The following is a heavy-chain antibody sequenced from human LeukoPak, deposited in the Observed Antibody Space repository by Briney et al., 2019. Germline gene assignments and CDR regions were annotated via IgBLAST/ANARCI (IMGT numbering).Heavy chain of an antibody. V-gene: IGHV3-23*01. J-gene: IGHJ4*02. CDR1: GFTFSSYA. D-gene: IGHD6-13*01. Sequence: GGSLRLSCAASGFTFSSYAMSWVRQAPGKGLEWVSGISGSGGRTYYADSVKGRFTISRDNSKNTLYLQMNSLSAEDTAVYYCAKRITSAGRDPIDYWGQGTLVTVSS. CDR2: ISGSGGRT. CDR3: AKRITSAGRDPIDY.